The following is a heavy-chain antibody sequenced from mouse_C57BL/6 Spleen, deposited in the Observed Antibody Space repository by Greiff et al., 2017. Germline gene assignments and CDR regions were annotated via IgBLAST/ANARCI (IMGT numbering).Heavy chain of an antibody. J-gene: IGHJ3*01. D-gene: IGHD2-2*01. CDR3: ARRGSTMVTGFAC. V-gene: IGHV1-53*01. Sequence: QVHVKQPGTELVKPGASVKLSCKASGYTFTSYWMHWVKQRPGQGLEWIGNINPSNGGTNYNEKFKSKATLTVDKSSSTAYMQLSSLTSEDSAVYYCARRGSTMVTGFACRGQGTLVTVSA. CDR1: GYTFTSYW. CDR2: INPSNGGT.